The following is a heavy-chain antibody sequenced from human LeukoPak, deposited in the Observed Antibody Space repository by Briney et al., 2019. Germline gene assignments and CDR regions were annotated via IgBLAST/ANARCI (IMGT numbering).Heavy chain of an antibody. J-gene: IGHJ4*02. CDR2: IIPMFGTA. Sequence: SVKVSCKASGGTFSSYAISWVRQAPGQGLEWMGGIIPMFGTANYAQKFQGRVTITADESTSTAYMELSSLRSDDTAVYYCATTPGKIWFGELSRWSQGTLVTVSS. D-gene: IGHD3-10*01. V-gene: IGHV1-69*13. CDR1: GGTFSSYA. CDR3: ATTPGKIWFGELSR.